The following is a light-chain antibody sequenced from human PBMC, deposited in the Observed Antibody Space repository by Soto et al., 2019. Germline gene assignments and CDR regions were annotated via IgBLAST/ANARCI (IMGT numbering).Light chain of an antibody. CDR2: DVS. Sequence: QAVVTQPASVSGSPGQSITISCTGTSSDVGGYNYVSWYQQHPGKAPKLTIYDVSNRPSGVSNRFSGAKSGHTASLTISGLQAEDEADYYCSSYTSSSTLGVVFGGGTKLTVL. J-gene: IGLJ2*01. V-gene: IGLV2-14*01. CDR3: SSYTSSSTLGVV. CDR1: SSDVGGYNY.